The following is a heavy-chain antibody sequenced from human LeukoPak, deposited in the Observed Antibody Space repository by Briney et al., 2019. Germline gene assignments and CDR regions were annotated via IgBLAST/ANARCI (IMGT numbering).Heavy chain of an antibody. CDR1: GFTFSSSP. V-gene: IGHV3-74*01. CDR3: TRDRYSVGDI. CDR2: ISPDGSGT. D-gene: IGHD3-16*02. J-gene: IGHJ3*02. Sequence: TGGSLRLSCAASGFTFSSSPMHWVRQTPGKGLVWVSRISPDGSGTTYADSVKGRFTSSRDNDKNTLYLQMNSLSVEDTALYYCTRDRYSVGDIWGQGTLVTVSS.